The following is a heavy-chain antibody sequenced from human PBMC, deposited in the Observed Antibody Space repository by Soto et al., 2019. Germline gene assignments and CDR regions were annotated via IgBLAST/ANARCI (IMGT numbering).Heavy chain of an antibody. V-gene: IGHV4-39*01. CDR3: ARHRGAVAGNKLVGYYFDY. J-gene: IGHJ4*02. D-gene: IGHD6-19*01. CDR1: GGSISSSSYY. Sequence: QLQLQESGPGLVKPSETLSLTCTVSGGSISSSSYYWGWIRHPPGKGLEWIGSIYYSGSTYYNPSLKSRVTISVATSKNPFSLKLSAVTAADTAVYYCARHRGAVAGNKLVGYYFDYWGQGTLVTVSS. CDR2: IYYSGST.